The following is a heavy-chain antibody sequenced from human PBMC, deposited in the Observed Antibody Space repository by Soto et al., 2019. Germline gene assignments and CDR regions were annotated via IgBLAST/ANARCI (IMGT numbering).Heavy chain of an antibody. Sequence: SVKVSCKASGGTFSSYAISWVRQAPGQGLEWMGGIIPIFGTANYAQKFQGRVTITADESTSTAYMELSSLRSEDTAVYYCARGSGEYYDRSGYYPFEYLGQGILVTVSS. CDR3: ARGSGEYYDRSGYYPFEY. CDR1: GGTFSSYA. D-gene: IGHD3-22*01. V-gene: IGHV1-69*13. J-gene: IGHJ4*02. CDR2: IIPIFGTA.